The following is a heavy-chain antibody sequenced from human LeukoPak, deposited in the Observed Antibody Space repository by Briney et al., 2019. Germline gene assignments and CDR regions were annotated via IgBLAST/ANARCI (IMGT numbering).Heavy chain of an antibody. CDR3: ARRRTGTNYFDY. J-gene: IGHJ4*02. V-gene: IGHV3-21*01. Sequence: PGVSLRLSCAASGFTFSDYSLNWVRQAPGKGLEWVSSISSSSTYIYYADSVKGRFNISRDNAKNSLYLQMNSLRAEDTAVYYCARRRTGTNYFDYWGQGALVTVSS. CDR2: ISSSSTYI. CDR1: GFTFSDYS. D-gene: IGHD1-1*01.